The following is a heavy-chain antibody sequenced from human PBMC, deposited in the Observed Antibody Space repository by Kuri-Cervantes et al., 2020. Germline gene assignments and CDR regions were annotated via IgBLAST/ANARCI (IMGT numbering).Heavy chain of an antibody. Sequence: SETLSLTCTVSGGSVSSGSYYWSWIRQPPGKGLEWIGRIYTSGSTNYNPSLKSRVTISVDTSKNQFSLKLSSVTAADTAVYYCARDAYGGGSGIFGYWGRGTLVTVSS. J-gene: IGHJ4*02. CDR3: ARDAYGGGSGIFGY. V-gene: IGHV4-61*02. CDR2: IYTSGST. CDR1: GGSVSSGSYY. D-gene: IGHD4-23*01.